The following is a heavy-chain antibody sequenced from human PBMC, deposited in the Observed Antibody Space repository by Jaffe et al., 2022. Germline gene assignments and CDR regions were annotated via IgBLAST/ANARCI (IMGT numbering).Heavy chain of an antibody. J-gene: IGHJ4*02. V-gene: IGHV3-30*02. CDR3: AKDLFSGHKRVEMATIGY. CDR1: GFTFSSYG. Sequence: QVQLVESGGGVVQPGGSLRLSCAASGFTFSSYGMHWVRQAPGKGLEWVAFIRYDGSNKYYADSVKGRFTISRDNSKNTLYLQMNSLRAEDTAVYYCAKDLFSGHKRVEMATIGYWGQGTLVTVSS. D-gene: IGHD3-10*01. CDR2: IRYDGSNK.